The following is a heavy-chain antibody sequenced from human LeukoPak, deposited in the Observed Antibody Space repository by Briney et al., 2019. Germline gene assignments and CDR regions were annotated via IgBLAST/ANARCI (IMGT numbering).Heavy chain of an antibody. D-gene: IGHD3-22*01. CDR3: ARAPYYSHVEFYFDY. CDR1: GFTFSSYW. Sequence: GGSLRLSCVVSGFTFSSYWMSWVRQAPGQGLEWVANMKQDGSEKYYVDSVKGRFTSSRDNAKNSLYLQMNSLGAEDTAVSYCARAPYYSHVEFYFDYWGQGTLVTVSS. CDR2: MKQDGSEK. J-gene: IGHJ4*02. V-gene: IGHV3-7*03.